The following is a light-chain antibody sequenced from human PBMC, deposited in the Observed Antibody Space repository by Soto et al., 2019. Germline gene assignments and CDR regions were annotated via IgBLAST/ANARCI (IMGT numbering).Light chain of an antibody. CDR1: QNINNY. CDR2: AAS. V-gene: IGKV1-39*01. J-gene: IGKJ1*01. CDR3: QQSFSTLWT. Sequence: DMQFTQSPSSLSSSVGDRVAITCLASQNINNYLNWYQQKPGKAPKLLIYAASSLQSGVPSRFSGSGSGTDFTLTISSLQPEDFATYYCQQSFSTLWTFGQGTKVDIK.